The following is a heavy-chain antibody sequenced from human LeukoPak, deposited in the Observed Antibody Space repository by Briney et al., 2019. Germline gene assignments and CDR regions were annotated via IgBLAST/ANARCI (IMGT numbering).Heavy chain of an antibody. CDR3: AREGYCSGGSCSQYYYGMDV. CDR1: GFTFSSYN. CDR2: ISGSSGTI. J-gene: IGHJ6*02. Sequence: GGSLRLSCAASGFTFSSYNMNWVRQAPGKGLEWVSYISGSSGTIYYADSVKGRFTISRDNAKNSLYLQMNSLRAEDTAVYYCAREGYCSGGSCSQYYYGMDVWGQGTTVTVSS. V-gene: IGHV3-48*01. D-gene: IGHD2-15*01.